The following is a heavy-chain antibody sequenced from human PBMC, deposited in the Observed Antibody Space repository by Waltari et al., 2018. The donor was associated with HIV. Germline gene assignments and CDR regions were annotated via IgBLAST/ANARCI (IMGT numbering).Heavy chain of an antibody. Sequence: QVQVVQSGAEVKKPGASVKVSCKASGYTFSSHYMHWVRQAPGQGLEWMGIINPSSGSTSYAQKFQGRVTMTRDTSTSTVYMELSSLRSEDTAVYYCARASISPRLFGSPGDYWGQGTLVTVSS. CDR3: ARASISPRLFGSPGDY. D-gene: IGHD3-10*02. V-gene: IGHV1-46*01. CDR2: INPSSGST. J-gene: IGHJ4*02. CDR1: GYTFSSHY.